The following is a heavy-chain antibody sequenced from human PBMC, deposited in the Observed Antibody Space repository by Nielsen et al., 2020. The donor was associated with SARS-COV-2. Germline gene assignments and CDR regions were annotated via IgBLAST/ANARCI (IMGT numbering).Heavy chain of an antibody. D-gene: IGHD2-2*01. J-gene: IGHJ6*02. CDR3: ARGPIVVVPAATVGMDV. CDR1: GGSFSGYY. V-gene: IGHV4-34*01. Sequence: SETLSLTCAVYGGSFSGYYWSWIRQPPGKGLEWIGEINHSGSTNYNPSLKSRVTISVDTSKNQFSLKLSSVTAADTAVYYCARGPIVVVPAATVGMDVWGQGTTVTVSS. CDR2: INHSGST.